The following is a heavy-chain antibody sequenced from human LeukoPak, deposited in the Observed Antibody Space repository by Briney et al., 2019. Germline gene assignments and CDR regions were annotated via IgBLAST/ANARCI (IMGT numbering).Heavy chain of an antibody. CDR1: GFTFSSYA. Sequence: PGGSLRLSCSASGFTFSSYAMRWVRPAPGKGLEYVSAISSNGGSTYYADSVKGRFTISRDNSKNTLYLQMSSLRAEDTAVYYCVKDRVVPAAILDYWGQGTLVTVSS. D-gene: IGHD2-2*01. V-gene: IGHV3-64D*06. CDR3: VKDRVVPAAILDY. CDR2: ISSNGGST. J-gene: IGHJ4*02.